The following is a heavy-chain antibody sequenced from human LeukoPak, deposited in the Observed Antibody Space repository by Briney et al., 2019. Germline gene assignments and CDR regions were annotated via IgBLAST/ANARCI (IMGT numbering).Heavy chain of an antibody. J-gene: IGHJ4*02. CDR1: GFTFSSYA. Sequence: GGSLRLSCAASGFTFSSYAMHWVRQAPRKGLEYVSAISSNGDNTYYANSVKSRFTISRDNSKNTLYLQMASLRGEDTAVYYCARAPREGFSGSYHDYWGQGTLVTVSS. CDR3: ARAPREGFSGSYHDY. CDR2: ISSNGDNT. D-gene: IGHD1-26*01. V-gene: IGHV3-64*01.